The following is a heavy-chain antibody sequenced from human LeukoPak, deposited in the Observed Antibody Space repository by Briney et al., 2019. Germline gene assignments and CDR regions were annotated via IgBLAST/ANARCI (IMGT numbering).Heavy chain of an antibody. Sequence: GESLKISCKGPGYSFTSYWISWVRQMPGKGLEWMGRIDPSDSYTNYSPSFQGHVTISADKSISTAYLQWSSLKASDTAMYYYVLEDSSSSNYYYGMDVWGQGTTVTVSS. CDR1: GYSFTSYW. D-gene: IGHD6-6*01. CDR3: VLEDSSSSNYYYGMDV. J-gene: IGHJ6*02. CDR2: IDPSDSYT. V-gene: IGHV5-10-1*01.